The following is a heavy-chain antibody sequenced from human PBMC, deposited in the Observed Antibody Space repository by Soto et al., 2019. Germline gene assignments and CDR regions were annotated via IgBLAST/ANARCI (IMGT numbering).Heavy chain of an antibody. J-gene: IGHJ4*02. V-gene: IGHV1-2*02. Sequence: QVQLVQSGAEVKKPGASVNVSCKASGYTFTVYYMHWVRQAPGQGLEWMGWINPKSGGTMYPQKFQGRVTMTWDTPISTAYMALTRLRSDDTAVDYCARDLAKGGGSAGFDYWGQGTLVTVSS. CDR1: GYTFTVYY. CDR3: ARDLAKGGGSAGFDY. CDR2: INPKSGGT. D-gene: IGHD1-26*01.